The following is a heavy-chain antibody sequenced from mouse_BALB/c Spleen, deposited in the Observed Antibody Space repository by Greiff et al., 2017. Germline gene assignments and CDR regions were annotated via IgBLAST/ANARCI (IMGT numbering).Heavy chain of an antibody. CDR2: ISSGGST. CDR3: ARGLYDYVFDY. D-gene: IGHD2-4*01. Sequence: DVMLVESGGGLVQPGGSLKLSCAASGFTFSSYAMSWVRQTPEKRLEWVASISSGGSTYYPDSVKGRFTISRDNARNILYLQMSSLRSEDTAMYYCARGLYDYVFDYWGQGTTLTVSS. CDR1: GFTFSSYA. V-gene: IGHV5-6-5*01. J-gene: IGHJ2*01.